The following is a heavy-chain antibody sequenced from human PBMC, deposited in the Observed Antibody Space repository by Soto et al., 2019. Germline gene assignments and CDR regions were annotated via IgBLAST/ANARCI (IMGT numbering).Heavy chain of an antibody. CDR2: IGTAGDT. J-gene: IGHJ4*02. V-gene: IGHV3-13*01. D-gene: IGHD2-2*01. CDR3: ARGVGYCSSTSCQYYFDY. CDR1: GFTFSSYD. Sequence: GGSLRLSCAASGFTFSSYDMHWVRQATGKGLEWVSAIGTAGDTYYPGSVKGRFTISRENAKNSLYLQMNSLRAGDTAVYYCARGVGYCSSTSCQYYFDYWGQGTLVTVSS.